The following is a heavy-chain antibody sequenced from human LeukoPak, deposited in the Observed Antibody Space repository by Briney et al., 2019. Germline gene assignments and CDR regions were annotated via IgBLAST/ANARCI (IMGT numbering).Heavy chain of an antibody. Sequence: PSQTLSLTCTVSGGSISSGSYYWSWIRQPAGKGLEWIGRIYTSGSTNYNPSLKSRVTISVDTSKNQFSLKLSSVTAADTAVYYCARTRVAGLFDYWGQGTLVTVSS. CDR2: IYTSGST. CDR1: GGSISSGSYY. CDR3: ARTRVAGLFDY. J-gene: IGHJ4*02. D-gene: IGHD6-19*01. V-gene: IGHV4-61*02.